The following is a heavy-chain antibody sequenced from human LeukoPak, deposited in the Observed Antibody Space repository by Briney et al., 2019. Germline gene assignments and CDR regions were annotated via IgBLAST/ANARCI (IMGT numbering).Heavy chain of an antibody. CDR2: IYYSGST. D-gene: IGHD2-21*01. V-gene: IGHV4-59*01. CDR3: ARDGRYSKGYFDY. CDR1: GGSISSYY. Sequence: SETLSLTCTVSGGSISSYYWSWIRQPPGKGLEWIGYIYYSGSTNYNPSLKSRVTISVDTSKNQFSLKLSSVTAADTAVYYRARDGRYSKGYFDYWGQGTLVTVSS. J-gene: IGHJ4*02.